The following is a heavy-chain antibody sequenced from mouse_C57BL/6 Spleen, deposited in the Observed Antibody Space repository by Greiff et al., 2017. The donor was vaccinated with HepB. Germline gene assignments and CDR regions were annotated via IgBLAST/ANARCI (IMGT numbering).Heavy chain of an antibody. D-gene: IGHD1-1*01. V-gene: IGHV2-2*01. CDR3: ARKEFNYYGSPYAMDY. Sequence: VQLQQSGPGLVQPSQSLSITCTVSGFSLTSYGVHWVRQSPGKGLEWLGVIWSGGSTDYNAAFISRLSISKDNSKSQVFFKMNSLQADDTAIYYCARKEFNYYGSPYAMDYWGQGTSVTVSS. CDR2: IWSGGST. J-gene: IGHJ4*01. CDR1: GFSLTSYG.